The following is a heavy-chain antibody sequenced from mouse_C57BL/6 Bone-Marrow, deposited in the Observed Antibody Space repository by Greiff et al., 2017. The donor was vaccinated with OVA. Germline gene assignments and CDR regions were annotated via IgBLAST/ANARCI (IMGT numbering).Heavy chain of an antibody. CDR2: IDPEDGET. Sequence: VQLQQSGAELVKPGASVKLSCTASGFNIKDYYMHWVKQRPEQGLEWIGRIDPEDGETKYAQKFQGKATITADTSSNTAYLQLSSLTSEDTAVYYCARSRWVAYWGQGTLVTVSA. J-gene: IGHJ3*01. CDR3: ARSRWVAY. CDR1: GFNIKDYY. V-gene: IGHV14-2*01.